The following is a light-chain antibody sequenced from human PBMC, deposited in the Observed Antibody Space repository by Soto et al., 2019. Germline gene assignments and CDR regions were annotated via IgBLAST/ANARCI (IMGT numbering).Light chain of an antibody. CDR2: DAS. Sequence: DIQMTQSPSSLSASVGDRVTITCQASQDMSKYLNWYQQKPGRAPKLLIYDASNLETGVPSRFSGSGSGTDFTFPISSLQPEDIATYYCQQYRNLPITFGQGTRLEIK. CDR3: QQYRNLPIT. J-gene: IGKJ5*01. V-gene: IGKV1-33*01. CDR1: QDMSKY.